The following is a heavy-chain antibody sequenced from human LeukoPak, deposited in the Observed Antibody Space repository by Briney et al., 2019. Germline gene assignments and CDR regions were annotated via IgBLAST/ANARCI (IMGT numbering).Heavy chain of an antibody. D-gene: IGHD6-13*01. CDR1: GGSISNSIYY. CDR3: ARSPRVAAAGSRYHFDY. CDR2: IYYSGSI. J-gene: IGHJ4*02. V-gene: IGHV4-39*01. Sequence: PSETLSLTCTVSGGSISNSIYYWGWIRQPPGKGLEWIGTIYYSGSIYYNPSLKSRVTISVDTSKNQFSLKLSSVTAADTAVYYCARSPRVAAAGSRYHFDYWGQGTLVTVSS.